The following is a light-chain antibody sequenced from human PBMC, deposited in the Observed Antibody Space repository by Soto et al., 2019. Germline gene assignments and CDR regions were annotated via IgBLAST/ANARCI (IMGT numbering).Light chain of an antibody. V-gene: IGKV3-20*01. Sequence: EIVLTQSPGTLSLFPGDRATLSCRASQSVSSTYFAWYRQKPGQPPSLLIYGASNRATGVPDRFSGSGSGPDFTLTISRLEPEDFAVDYCQQYHSSPPGFTFGPGTTVEVK. CDR3: QQYHSSPPGFT. J-gene: IGKJ3*01. CDR1: QSVSSTY. CDR2: GAS.